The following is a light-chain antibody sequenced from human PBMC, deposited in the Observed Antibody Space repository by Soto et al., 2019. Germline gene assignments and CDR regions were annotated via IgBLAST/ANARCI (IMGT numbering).Light chain of an antibody. V-gene: IGKV3-11*01. J-gene: IGKJ5*01. CDR1: PSVTNY. CDR2: GAF. CDR3: QQSNIWPPVT. Sequence: VLTQSPATLSLSPGESATLSCRDSPSVTNYLAWYQQKPGQPPRLLIYGAFNRAAGIPARFSGSGSGTDSTLTISSLEPEDSAVYYCQQSNIWPPVTXGQGTRLEIK.